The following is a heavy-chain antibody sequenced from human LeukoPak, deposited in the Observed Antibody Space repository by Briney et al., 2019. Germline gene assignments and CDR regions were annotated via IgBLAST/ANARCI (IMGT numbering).Heavy chain of an antibody. Sequence: GGSLRLSCAASGFTFSSHAMGWVRQAPGKGLGWISAISDSGANTYSADSVKGRFTISRDNSKNTVYLQMNNLGADDTALYYCARRSGGNSGPFDYWGQGTLVAVSS. CDR1: GFTFSSHA. CDR2: ISDSGANT. V-gene: IGHV3-23*01. J-gene: IGHJ4*02. D-gene: IGHD4-23*01. CDR3: ARRSGGNSGPFDY.